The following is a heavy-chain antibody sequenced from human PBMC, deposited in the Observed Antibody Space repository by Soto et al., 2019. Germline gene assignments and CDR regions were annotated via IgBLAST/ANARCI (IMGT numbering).Heavy chain of an antibody. V-gene: IGHV1-69*02. CDR3: TIGSWSGEVFDI. J-gene: IGHJ3*02. Sequence: QVQLVQSGAEVKKPGSSVKVSCKDSGGTFSTYSMFWVRQAPRQGLEWMGRIIPMLGVRNFAQRFQDRVTTTADKSTATVHMELSSLRSEDTALYYCTIGSWSGEVFDIWGQGTMVTVSS. D-gene: IGHD2-21*01. CDR1: GGTFSTYS. CDR2: IIPMLGVR.